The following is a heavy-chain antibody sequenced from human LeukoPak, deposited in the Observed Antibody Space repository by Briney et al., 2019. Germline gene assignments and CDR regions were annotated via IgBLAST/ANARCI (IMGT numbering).Heavy chain of an antibody. CDR3: GRDPNGDYVGAFEF. J-gene: IGHJ3*01. D-gene: IGHD4-17*01. CDR1: GFTFSEYA. V-gene: IGHV3-23*01. Sequence: GGSLRLSCAASGFTFSEYALVWVRQAPGKGLEWVSASSGGGANTLYADAVKGRFTISRDNSKNTLYLQMDSLRAEDTAVYFCGRDPNGDYVGAFEFWGHGTMVTVSS. CDR2: SSGGGANT.